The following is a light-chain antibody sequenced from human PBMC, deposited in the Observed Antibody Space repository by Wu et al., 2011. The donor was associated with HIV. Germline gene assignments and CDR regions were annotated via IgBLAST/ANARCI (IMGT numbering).Light chain of an antibody. V-gene: IGKV3-15*01. CDR2: DAS. CDR1: QTISTN. J-gene: IGKJ1*01. Sequence: QTISTNLACISRHLATAPRLLIYDASPGTDIPARFSGSGSGTEFTLTISSLQSEDFAVYYCQQYDDWPPTTFGQGTKVDLK. CDR3: QQYDDWPPTT.